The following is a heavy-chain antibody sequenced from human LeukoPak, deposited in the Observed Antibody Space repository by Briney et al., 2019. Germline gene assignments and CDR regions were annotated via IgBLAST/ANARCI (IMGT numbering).Heavy chain of an antibody. V-gene: IGHV4-39*01. CDR2: IYYSGST. CDR3: ARTIVGAPDY. CDR1: GGSISSSSHY. D-gene: IGHD1-26*01. Sequence: PSETLSLTCTVSGGSISSSSHYWGWIRQPPGKGLEWIGSIYYSGSTDYNPSLKSRVTISVDTSKNQFSLKLSSVTAADTAVYYCARTIVGAPDYWPQGTLVTVSS. J-gene: IGHJ4*02.